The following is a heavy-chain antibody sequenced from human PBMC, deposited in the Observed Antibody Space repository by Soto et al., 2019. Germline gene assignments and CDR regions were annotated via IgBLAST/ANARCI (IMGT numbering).Heavy chain of an antibody. D-gene: IGHD2-2*01. CDR1: GFTFSSYS. CDR2: ISSSSYI. CDR3: ARSTPAGPSRWFDP. J-gene: IGHJ5*02. V-gene: IGHV3-21*01. Sequence: PGGSLRLSCAASGFTFSSYSMNWVRQAPGKGLEWVSSISSSSYIYYADSVKGRFTISRDNAKNSLYLQMNSLRAEDTAVYYCARSTPAGPSRWFDPWGQGTLVTVSS.